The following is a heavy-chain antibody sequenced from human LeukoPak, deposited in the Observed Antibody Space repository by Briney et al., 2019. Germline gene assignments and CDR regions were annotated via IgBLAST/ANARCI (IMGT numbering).Heavy chain of an antibody. CDR1: GGTFSSYA. CDR2: IIPIFGTA. Sequence: SVKVSCKASGGTFSSYAISWVRQAPGQGLEWMGGIIPIFGTANYAQKFQGRVTITADESTSTAYMELSSLRSEDTAVYYCARSPSGMVRGVMFDPWGQGTLVTVSS. J-gene: IGHJ5*02. CDR3: ARSPSGMVRGVMFDP. V-gene: IGHV1-69*13. D-gene: IGHD3-10*01.